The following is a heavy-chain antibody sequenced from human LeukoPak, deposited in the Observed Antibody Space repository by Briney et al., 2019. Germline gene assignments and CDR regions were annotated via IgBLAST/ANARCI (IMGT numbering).Heavy chain of an antibody. V-gene: IGHV4-59*08. CDR1: GGSISSNY. CDR3: ARHVLKYYGSGNGNWFDP. Sequence: SEPLSLTCTVSGGSISSNYWSWIRQPPGKGLEWIGFIYYSGSTNYNPSLKSRVTISVDTSKNQFSLKLSSVTAADTAVYYCARHVLKYYGSGNGNWFDPWGQGTLVTVSS. J-gene: IGHJ5*02. CDR2: IYYSGST. D-gene: IGHD3-10*01.